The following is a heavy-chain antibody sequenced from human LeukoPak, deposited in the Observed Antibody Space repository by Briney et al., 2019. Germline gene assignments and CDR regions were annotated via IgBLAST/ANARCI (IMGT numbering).Heavy chain of an antibody. J-gene: IGHJ4*02. Sequence: GGSLRLSCAPSGFTFSMSSMHWVRLAPGKGLEWLAGISFDGANKFSGDSVKGRFSISRDNSKNTLYLQMNSPRLDDTAVYFCARGRAGIAAAGFDYWGQGTLVTVSS. D-gene: IGHD6-13*01. CDR1: GFTFSMSS. V-gene: IGHV3-30*04. CDR3: ARGRAGIAAAGFDY. CDR2: ISFDGANK.